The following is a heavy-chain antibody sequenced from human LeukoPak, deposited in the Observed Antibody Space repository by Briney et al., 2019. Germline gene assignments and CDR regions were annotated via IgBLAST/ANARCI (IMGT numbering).Heavy chain of an antibody. J-gene: IGHJ4*02. CDR2: ISSSGSTI. D-gene: IGHD5-12*01. CDR1: GFTFSSYE. CDR3: ARGQGAYSGYDYDY. Sequence: GSLRLSCAASGFTFSSYEMNWVRQAPGKGLEWVSYISSSGSTIYYADSVKGRFTISRDNAKNSLYLQMNGLRAEDTAVYYCARGQGAYSGYDYDYWGQGTLVTVSS. V-gene: IGHV3-48*03.